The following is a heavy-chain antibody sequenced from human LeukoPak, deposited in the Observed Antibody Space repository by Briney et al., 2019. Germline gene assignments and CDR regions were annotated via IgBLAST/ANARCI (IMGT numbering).Heavy chain of an antibody. Sequence: GGSLRLSCAASGFTFSSYAMSWVRQAPGKGLEWVSAISGSGGSTYYADSVKGRFTISRDNSKNTLYLQMNSLRAEDTAVYYCAKDPTLYSSGWPDYWGQGILVTVPS. V-gene: IGHV3-23*01. CDR3: AKDPTLYSSGWPDY. J-gene: IGHJ4*02. CDR2: ISGSGGST. D-gene: IGHD6-19*01. CDR1: GFTFSSYA.